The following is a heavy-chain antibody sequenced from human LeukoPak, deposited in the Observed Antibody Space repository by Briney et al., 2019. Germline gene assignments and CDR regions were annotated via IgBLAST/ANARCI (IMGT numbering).Heavy chain of an antibody. Sequence: SGGSLRLSCAASGFTFSSYEMNWVRQAPGKGLEWVSYISSSGSTIYYAYSVKGRFTISRDNAKNSLYLQMNSLRAEDTAVYYCARDGAEDMNYWGQGNLVTVSS. CDR3: ARDGAEDMNY. CDR2: ISSSGSTI. CDR1: GFTFSSYE. V-gene: IGHV3-48*03. J-gene: IGHJ4*02. D-gene: IGHD1-14*01.